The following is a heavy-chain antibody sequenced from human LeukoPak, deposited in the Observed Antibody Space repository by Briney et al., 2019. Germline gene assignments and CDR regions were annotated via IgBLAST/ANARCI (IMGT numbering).Heavy chain of an antibody. Sequence: GGSLRLSCAASGFTFSSYEMNWVRQAPGKGLEWVSYISGSGSTIYYADSVKGRFTISRDNAKNSLYLQMNSLRAEDTAVYYCARAGGYYDYHWGQGTLVTVSS. CDR1: GFTFSSYE. V-gene: IGHV3-48*03. J-gene: IGHJ5*02. CDR3: ARAGGYYDYH. CDR2: ISGSGSTI. D-gene: IGHD3-3*01.